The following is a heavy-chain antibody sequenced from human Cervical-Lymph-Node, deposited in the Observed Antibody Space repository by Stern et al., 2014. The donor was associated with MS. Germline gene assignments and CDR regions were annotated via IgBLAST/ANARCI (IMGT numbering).Heavy chain of an antibody. CDR1: GYTFTSSS. J-gene: IGHJ4*02. V-gene: IGHV1-46*01. CDR2: INPSGDST. Sequence: MQLVESGPEVKKTGASVKLSCKAPGYTFTSSSMHWVRQAPGQGLEWMGIINPSGDSTAYAPKFQGRVTMTRDTSSSTVYMELSSLGSEDTAVYYCARGQRYFDYWGQGTLVTVSS. CDR3: ARGQRYFDY.